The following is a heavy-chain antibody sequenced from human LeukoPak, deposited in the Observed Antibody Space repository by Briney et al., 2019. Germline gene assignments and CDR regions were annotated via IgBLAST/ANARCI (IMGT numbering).Heavy chain of an antibody. CDR2: INHSGST. CDR1: GYSISSGYY. CDR3: AREGGYCSSTSCYRYHPDFDY. Sequence: SETLSLTCTVSGYSISSGYYWSWIRQPPGQGLEWIGEINHSGSTNYNPSLKSRVTISVDTSKNQFSLKLSSVTAADTAVYYCAREGGYCSSTSCYRYHPDFDYWGQGTLVTVSS. J-gene: IGHJ4*02. V-gene: IGHV4-38-2*02. D-gene: IGHD2-2*01.